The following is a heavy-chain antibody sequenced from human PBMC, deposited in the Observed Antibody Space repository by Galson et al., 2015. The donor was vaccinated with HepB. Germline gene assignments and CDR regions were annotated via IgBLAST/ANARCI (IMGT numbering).Heavy chain of an antibody. J-gene: IGHJ6*02. CDR1: GGTFSSYA. CDR2: IIPILGVA. CDR3: AFFTVTTFVGNYYYYGMDV. D-gene: IGHD4-11*01. V-gene: IGHV1-69*04. Sequence: SVKVSCKASGGTFSSYAISWVRQAPGQGLEWMGRIIPILGVANYAQKFQGRVTITADKSTSTAYMELSSLRSEDTAVYYCAFFTVTTFVGNYYYYGMDVWGQGTTVTVSS.